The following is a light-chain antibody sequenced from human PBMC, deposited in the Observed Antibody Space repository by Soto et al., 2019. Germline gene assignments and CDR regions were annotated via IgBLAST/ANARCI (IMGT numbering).Light chain of an antibody. CDR1: SSDVGGYNY. Sequence: QSALTQPASVSGSPGQSITISCTGTSSDVGGYNYVSWYQQHPGKAPKLMIYEVSNGPSGVSNRFSGSKSGNTASLTISGLQDEDEADYYCSSYTSSSTPYVFGTGTKLTVL. V-gene: IGLV2-14*01. CDR2: EVS. J-gene: IGLJ1*01. CDR3: SSYTSSSTPYV.